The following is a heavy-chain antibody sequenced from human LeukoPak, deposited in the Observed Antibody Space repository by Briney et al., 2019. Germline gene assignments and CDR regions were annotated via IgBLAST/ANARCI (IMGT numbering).Heavy chain of an antibody. Sequence: SQTLSLTCTVSGGSISSGGYYWSWIRQPPGKGLEWIGYIYHSGSTYYNPSLKSRVTISVDRSKNQFSQKLSSVTAADTAVYYCARASSSSRLGYYYYYYMDVWGKGTTVTVSS. CDR2: IYHSGST. CDR1: GGSISSGGYY. V-gene: IGHV4-30-2*01. J-gene: IGHJ6*03. CDR3: ARASSSSRLGYYYYYYMDV. D-gene: IGHD6-6*01.